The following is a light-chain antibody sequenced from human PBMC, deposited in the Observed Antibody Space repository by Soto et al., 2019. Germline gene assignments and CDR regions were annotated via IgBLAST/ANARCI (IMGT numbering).Light chain of an antibody. CDR1: QSVSNNY. CDR3: QQYGSS. J-gene: IGKJ1*01. V-gene: IGKV3-20*01. Sequence: ESVLTQSPCTLSLSPGERATLSCRASQSVSNNYLAWYQQKPGQAPRLLIYGASSRATGIPDRFSGSGSGTDFTLTISRLEPEDFAVYYCQQYGSSFGQGTKVDI. CDR2: GAS.